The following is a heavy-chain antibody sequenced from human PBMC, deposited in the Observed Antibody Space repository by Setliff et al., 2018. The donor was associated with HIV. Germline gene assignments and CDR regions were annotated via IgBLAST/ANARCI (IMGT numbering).Heavy chain of an antibody. CDR3: ARFYDISGYYSNYHYYMDV. Sequence: PSETLSLTCTVSGGSISRFYWSWIRQPPGKGLEWIGHIYYIGTTNYNPSLKSRVTISVDTSKYHFSLKLSSVTAADTAVYYCARFYDISGYYSNYHYYMDVWGKGTAVPSP. V-gene: IGHV4-59*12. J-gene: IGHJ6*03. D-gene: IGHD3-22*01. CDR2: IYYIGTT. CDR1: GGSISRFY.